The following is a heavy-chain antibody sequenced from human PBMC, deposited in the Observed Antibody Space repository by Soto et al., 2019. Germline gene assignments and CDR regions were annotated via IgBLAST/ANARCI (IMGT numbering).Heavy chain of an antibody. CDR2: INAGNGNT. Sequence: QVQLVQSGAEVKKPGASVKVSCKASGYTFTSYAMHWVRQAPGQRLEWMGWINAGNGNTKYSQKFQGRVTMTRDTSISTAYMELSRLRSDDTAVYYCARGTVRAYSSSPNDYWGQGTLVTVSS. CDR3: ARGTVRAYSSSPNDY. CDR1: GYTFTSYA. V-gene: IGHV1-3*01. J-gene: IGHJ4*02. D-gene: IGHD6-13*01.